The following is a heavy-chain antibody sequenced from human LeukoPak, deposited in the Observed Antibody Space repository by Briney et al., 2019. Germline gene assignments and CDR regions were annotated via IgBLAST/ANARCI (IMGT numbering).Heavy chain of an antibody. D-gene: IGHD3-10*01. Sequence: GGSLRLSCAASGFTFSSYGMHWVRQAPGKGLEWVAFIRYDGSNKYYADSVKGRFTISRDNSKHTLYLQMNSLRAEDTAVYYCAKEPYGSGSYYKVCYFDYWGQGTLVTVSS. V-gene: IGHV3-30*02. CDR2: IRYDGSNK. CDR3: AKEPYGSGSYYKVCYFDY. CDR1: GFTFSSYG. J-gene: IGHJ4*02.